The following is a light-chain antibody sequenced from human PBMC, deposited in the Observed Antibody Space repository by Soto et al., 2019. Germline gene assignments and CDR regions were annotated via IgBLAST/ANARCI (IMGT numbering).Light chain of an antibody. J-gene: IGKJ1*01. CDR3: QLYHSYSWT. V-gene: IGKV1-5*03. CDR1: QSMRDW. CDR2: RAS. Sequence: DIQMTQPPSTLSASIGDTVTISCRASQSMRDWLAWYQQKPGKAPRLLIYRASTLQRGVPSRFRGSGSGTEFALTISDLQADDFATYFCQLYHSYSWTLCQGSKVDIK.